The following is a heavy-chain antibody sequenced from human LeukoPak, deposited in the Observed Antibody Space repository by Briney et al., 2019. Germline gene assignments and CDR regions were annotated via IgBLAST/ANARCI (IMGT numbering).Heavy chain of an antibody. V-gene: IGHV1-2*02. Sequence: ASVKVSCKASGYTFTSYGISWVRQAPGQGLEWMGWINPNSGGTNYAQKFQGRVTMTRDTSISTAYMELSRLRSDDTAVYYCARDRAESDASSGYRYDYWGQGTLVTVSS. CDR1: GYTFTSYG. CDR3: ARDRAESDASSGYRYDY. D-gene: IGHD3-22*01. CDR2: INPNSGGT. J-gene: IGHJ4*02.